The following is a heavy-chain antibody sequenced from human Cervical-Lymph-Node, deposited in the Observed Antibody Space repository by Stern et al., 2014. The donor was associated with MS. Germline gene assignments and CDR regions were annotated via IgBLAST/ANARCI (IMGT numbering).Heavy chain of an antibody. J-gene: IGHJ4*02. V-gene: IGHV2-5*01. Sequence: ESGPTLVKPTQTLTLTCTFSGFSLSTRGVGVGWIRQPPGKALEWLVLIYWNDDKRYNPTLKSRVTITKDTSKNQVVLTMTNMDPVDTATYYCAYCPNTSNWYPFDNWGQGTLVTVSS. D-gene: IGHD6-13*01. CDR3: AYCPNTSNWYPFDN. CDR2: IYWNDDK. CDR1: GFSLSTRGVG.